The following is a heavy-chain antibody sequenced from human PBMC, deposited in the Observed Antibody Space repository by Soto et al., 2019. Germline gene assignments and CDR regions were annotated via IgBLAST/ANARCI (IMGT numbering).Heavy chain of an antibody. CDR2: IYHSGST. Sequence: QVQLQESGPGLVKPSGNLSLTCAVSGGSISSSNWWSWVRQPPGKGLEWIGEIYHSGSTNYNPSRKSRVNISVDKSKNQFSLKLSSVTAADTAVYYCARGESARYGSGGSCYSVRWFDPWGQGTLVTVSS. D-gene: IGHD2-15*01. V-gene: IGHV4-4*02. CDR3: ARGESARYGSGGSCYSVRWFDP. CDR1: GGSISSSNW. J-gene: IGHJ5*02.